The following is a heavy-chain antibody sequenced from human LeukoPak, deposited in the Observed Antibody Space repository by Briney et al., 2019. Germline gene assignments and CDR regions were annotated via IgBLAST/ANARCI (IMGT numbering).Heavy chain of an antibody. Sequence: SETLSLTCTVSVGSISSHGYYWSWIRQHPGEGLEWLGYIYYSGSAYYNPSLKSRVTISVDTSKNQFSLRLRSGTAADTAVYYCARDEILITSFDYWGQGTLVTVSS. D-gene: IGHD3-16*01. J-gene: IGHJ4*02. CDR2: IYYSGSA. V-gene: IGHV4-31*03. CDR3: ARDEILITSFDY. CDR1: VGSISSHGYY.